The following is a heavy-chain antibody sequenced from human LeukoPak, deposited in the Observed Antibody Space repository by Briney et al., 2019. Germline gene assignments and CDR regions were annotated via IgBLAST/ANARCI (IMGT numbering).Heavy chain of an antibody. CDR3: ARDRDYYDSGGYYFDY. D-gene: IGHD3-22*01. CDR2: ISGRSVYI. V-gene: IGHV3-21*01. Sequence: PGGSLRLSCAASGFTFSRYTINWVRQAPGKGLEWVSSISGRSVYIYYADSVKGRFTISRDNATNSPYLRMNSLRAEDTAVYFCARDRDYYDSGGYYFDYSRQGTLVTVSS. J-gene: IGHJ4*02. CDR1: GFTFSRYT.